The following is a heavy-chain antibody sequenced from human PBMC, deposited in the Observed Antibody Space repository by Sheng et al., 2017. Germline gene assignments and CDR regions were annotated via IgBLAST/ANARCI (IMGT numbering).Heavy chain of an antibody. CDR1: QFTFATYA. Sequence: EMQLVESGGALVQTGGSLRLSCVSSQFTFATYAMSWVRQAPGKGLEWVSSISGSSYIYYADSVKGRFTISRDDAKNSLYLQMNSLEAEDTAVYYCARSTYYYDPPSGYWGQGTRVTVSS. CDR3: ARSTYYYDPPSGY. J-gene: IGHJ4*02. D-gene: IGHD3-22*01. CDR2: ISGSSYI. V-gene: IGHV3-21*01.